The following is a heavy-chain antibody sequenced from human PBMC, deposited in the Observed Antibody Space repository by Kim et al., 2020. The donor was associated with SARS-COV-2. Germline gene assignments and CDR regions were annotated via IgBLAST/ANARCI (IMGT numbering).Heavy chain of an antibody. V-gene: IGHV4-39*01. Sequence: SETLSLTCTVSGGSISSSSYYWGWIRQPPGKGLEWIGSIYYSGSTYYNPSLKSRVTISVDTSKNQFSLKLSSVTAADTAVYYCARLLRGEWPPDYWGQGTLVTVSS. CDR2: IYYSGST. CDR1: GGSISSSSYY. CDR3: ARLLRGEWPPDY. J-gene: IGHJ4*02. D-gene: IGHD3-10*01.